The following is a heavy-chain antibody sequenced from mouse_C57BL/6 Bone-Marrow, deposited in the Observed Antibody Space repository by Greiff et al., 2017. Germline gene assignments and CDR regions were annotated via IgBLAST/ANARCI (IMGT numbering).Heavy chain of an antibody. CDR1: GYTFTSYW. V-gene: IGHV1-64*01. CDR3: AREDYDGDYFDY. Sequence: QVQLQQPGAELVKPGASVKLSCKASGYTFTSYWMHWVKQRPGQGLEWIGMIHPNSGSTNYNEKFKSKATLTVDKSSSTAYRQLSSLTSEDSAVYYCAREDYDGDYFDYWGQGTTLTVSS. D-gene: IGHD2-4*01. J-gene: IGHJ2*01. CDR2: IHPNSGST.